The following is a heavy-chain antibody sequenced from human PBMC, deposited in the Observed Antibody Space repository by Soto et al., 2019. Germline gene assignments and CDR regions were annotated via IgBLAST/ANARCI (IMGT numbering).Heavy chain of an antibody. V-gene: IGHV4-59*01. CDR3: ARVGENYSPNNHAFDI. CDR2: IYYSGST. D-gene: IGHD3-16*01. CDR1: GCSISSYY. Sequence: SETLSLTFTVSGCSISSYYWSWIRQPPGKGLEWIGFIYYSGSTKYNHSLKSRVTISVDTSKNQLSLKLSSVTAADTAGYYCARVGENYSPNNHAFDIWGQGTMVTVSS. J-gene: IGHJ3*02.